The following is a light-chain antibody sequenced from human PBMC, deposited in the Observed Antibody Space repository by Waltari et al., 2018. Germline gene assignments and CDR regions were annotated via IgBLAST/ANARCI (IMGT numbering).Light chain of an antibody. CDR3: HQYYATPWT. V-gene: IGKV4-1*01. CDR1: QSVLYSPNSKNY. CDR2: WAS. Sequence: DIVMTQSPDSLAVSLGERATINCKSSQSVLYSPNSKNYLAWYQQKPAQPPKLLIYWASTRESGVPDRFSGSGSGTDFTLTISSLQAEDVAVYYCHQYYATPWTFGQGTKLEIK. J-gene: IGKJ1*01.